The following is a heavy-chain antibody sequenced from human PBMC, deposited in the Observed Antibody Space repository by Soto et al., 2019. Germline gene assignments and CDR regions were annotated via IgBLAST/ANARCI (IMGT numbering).Heavy chain of an antibody. D-gene: IGHD6-13*01. Sequence: SETLSLTCPVAGGSISSYYWSWIRQPPGKGLELIGYIYYSGSTNYNPSLKSRVTISVDTSENQFSLKLSSVTAADTAVYYCERAQRGSSSWGWSDHGGQGTMVTVSS. CDR2: IYYSGST. V-gene: IGHV4-59*01. J-gene: IGHJ4*02. CDR1: GGSISSYY. CDR3: ERAQRGSSSWGWSDH.